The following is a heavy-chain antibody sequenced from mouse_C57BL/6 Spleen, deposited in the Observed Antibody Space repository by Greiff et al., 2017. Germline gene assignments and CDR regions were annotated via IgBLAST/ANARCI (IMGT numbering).Heavy chain of an antibody. V-gene: IGHV2-6-1*01. CDR1: GFSLTSYG. Sequence: VPRVESGPGLVAPSQSLSITCTVSGFSLTSYGVHWVRQPPGMGLEWLVVIWSDGSTTYNSAFKSRLGISKDNSKRQDLLKMNSHQNDDTAMYYCAGHMVTKGDIAYWGKETLVTVDA. J-gene: IGHJ3*01. CDR2: IWSDGST. CDR3: AGHMVTKGDIAY. D-gene: IGHD2-2*01.